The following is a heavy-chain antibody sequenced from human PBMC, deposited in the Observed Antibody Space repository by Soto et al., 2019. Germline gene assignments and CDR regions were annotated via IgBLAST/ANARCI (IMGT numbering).Heavy chain of an antibody. CDR1: GFTFSSYA. V-gene: IGHV3-23*01. D-gene: IGHD2-2*02. CDR3: AIDVGYTAALHHRAFDI. CDR2: ISGSGGST. Sequence: GGSLRLSCAASGFTFSSYAMSWVRQAPGKGLEWVSAISGSGGSTYYADSVKGRFTISRDNSKNTLYLQMNSLRAEDTAVYYCAIDVGYTAALHHRAFDIWGQGTMVTVSS. J-gene: IGHJ3*02.